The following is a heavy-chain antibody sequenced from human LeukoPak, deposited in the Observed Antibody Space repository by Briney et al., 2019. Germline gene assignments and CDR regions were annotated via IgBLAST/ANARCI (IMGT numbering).Heavy chain of an antibody. CDR3: ARDMTRIYYLAY. CDR2: IYTSGST. J-gene: IGHJ4*01. V-gene: IGHV4-4*07. CDR1: GGSISSYY. Sequence: PSETLPLTCTVSGGSISSYYWSWIRQPAGKGLEWIGRIYTSGSTNYNPSPMSRVTMSVDTSKNQFSLKLSSVTAADTAVYYCARDMTRIYYLAYWDRGSLPTVSS. D-gene: IGHD2-15*01.